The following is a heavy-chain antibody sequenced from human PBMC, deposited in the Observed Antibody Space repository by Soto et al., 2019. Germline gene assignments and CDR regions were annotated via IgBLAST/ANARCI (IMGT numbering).Heavy chain of an antibody. Sequence: PGGSLRLSCVGSGFTFSYYGMHWVRQGPGKGLEWVAVISFDGSKKYYRDSVKGRFTISRDNSKNTLYLQMNSLRAEDTAVYYCSSVAATPHYYYYGMDVWGQGTTVTVSS. CDR1: GFTFSYYG. CDR3: SSVAATPHYYYYGMDV. D-gene: IGHD2-2*01. CDR2: ISFDGSKK. V-gene: IGHV3-30*03. J-gene: IGHJ6*02.